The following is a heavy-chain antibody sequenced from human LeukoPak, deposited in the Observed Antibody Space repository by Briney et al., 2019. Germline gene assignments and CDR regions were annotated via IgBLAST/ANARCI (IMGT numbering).Heavy chain of an antibody. CDR3: AKGMVVAAHLFDY. J-gene: IGHJ4*02. V-gene: IGHV3-23*01. Sequence: GGSLRLSCAASRFTFSSYGMSWVRQAPGKGLEWVSAISGSGGSTYYADSVKGRFTISRDNSKNTLYLQMNSLRAEDTAVYYCAKGMVVAAHLFDYWGQGTLVTVSS. CDR1: RFTFSSYG. CDR2: ISGSGGST. D-gene: IGHD2-15*01.